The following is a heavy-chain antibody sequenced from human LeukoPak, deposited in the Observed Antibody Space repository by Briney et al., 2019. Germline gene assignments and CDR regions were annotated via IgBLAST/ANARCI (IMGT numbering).Heavy chain of an antibody. J-gene: IGHJ4*02. V-gene: IGHV3-43*01. CDR2: ISWDGGST. Sequence: GGSLRLSCAASGFTFDDYAMHWVRQAPGKGLEWVSLISWDGGSTYYADSVKGRFTISRDNSKSSLYLQMNSLRTEDTALYYCAKDLVSRVVVTATPDYWGQGTLVTVSS. D-gene: IGHD2-21*02. CDR1: GFTFDDYA. CDR3: AKDLVSRVVVTATPDY.